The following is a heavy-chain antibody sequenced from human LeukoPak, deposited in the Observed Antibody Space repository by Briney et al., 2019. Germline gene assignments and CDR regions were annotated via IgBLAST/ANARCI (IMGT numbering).Heavy chain of an antibody. J-gene: IGHJ4*02. CDR3: ASRQGYYYDSSGYYFLH. D-gene: IGHD3-22*01. CDR2: IYYSGST. V-gene: IGHV4-34*01. Sequence: PSETLSLTCAVYGGSFSGYYWSWIRQPPGKGLEWIGSIYYSGSTYYNPSLKSRVTISVDTSKNQFSLKLSSVTAADTAVYYCASRQGYYYDSSGYYFLHWGQGTLVTVSS. CDR1: GGSFSGYY.